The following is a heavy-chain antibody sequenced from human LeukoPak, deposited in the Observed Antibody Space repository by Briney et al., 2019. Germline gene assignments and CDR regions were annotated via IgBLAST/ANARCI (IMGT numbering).Heavy chain of an antibody. V-gene: IGHV3-48*03. CDR3: AELGITMIGGV. D-gene: IGHD3-10*02. CDR1: GFTFSSYE. Sequence: GGSLRLSCAASGFTFSSYEMNWVRQAPGKGLEWVSYISSSGSTIYYADSVKGRFTITRDNAKNSLYLQMNSLRAEDTAVYYCAELGITMIGGVWGKGTTVTISS. J-gene: IGHJ6*04. CDR2: ISSSGSTI.